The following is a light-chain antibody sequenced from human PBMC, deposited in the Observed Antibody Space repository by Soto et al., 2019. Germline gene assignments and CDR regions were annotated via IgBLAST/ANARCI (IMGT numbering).Light chain of an antibody. CDR3: QQYGSSPLT. Sequence: DIVLTQSPVTLSLSPGERATLSCRASQSVSSNYLAWYQQKPGQTPKVLIYRASTRATGIPDRFSGSGSGTDFTLTISRLEAEDFAVYYCQQYGSSPLTFGGGTKVDI. J-gene: IGKJ4*01. V-gene: IGKV3-20*01. CDR2: RAS. CDR1: QSVSSNY.